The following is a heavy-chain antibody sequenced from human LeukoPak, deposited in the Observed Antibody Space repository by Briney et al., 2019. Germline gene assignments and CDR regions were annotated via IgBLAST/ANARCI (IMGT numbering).Heavy chain of an antibody. Sequence: GGALTLACAVSGFTFGSYAMSWVRQAPGQGLEWVSVIIDSGDYTSYADSVRGRFTISRDNSRNTLYLHMISLRPEDTAVYYCAKDTSIGKYCTNGVCSPFDYWGQGTPVTVSS. CDR1: GFTFGSYA. V-gene: IGHV3-23*01. CDR2: IIDSGDYT. J-gene: IGHJ4*02. CDR3: AKDTSIGKYCTNGVCSPFDY. D-gene: IGHD2-8*01.